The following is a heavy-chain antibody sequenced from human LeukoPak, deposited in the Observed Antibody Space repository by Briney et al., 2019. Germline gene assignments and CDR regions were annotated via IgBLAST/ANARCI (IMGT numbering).Heavy chain of an antibody. Sequence: SGGSLRLSCAASGFTFSSHWMSWVRQAPGKGLEWVANINQDASEKYYVNSVKGRFTISRGNAKNSLYLQMNSLRAEDTAVYFCARESTGFSIDYWGQGTLVTVSS. V-gene: IGHV3-7*01. D-gene: IGHD1-14*01. CDR2: INQDASEK. CDR3: ARESTGFSIDY. CDR1: GFTFSSHW. J-gene: IGHJ4*02.